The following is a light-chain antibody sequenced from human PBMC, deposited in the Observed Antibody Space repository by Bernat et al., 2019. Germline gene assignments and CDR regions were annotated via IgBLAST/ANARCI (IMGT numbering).Light chain of an antibody. CDR2: HAS. CDR3: QQYNNWPLT. CDR1: QSVNSN. V-gene: IGKV3-15*01. J-gene: IGKJ4*01. Sequence: EKVMTQSPATLSVSLGERATLSCRASQSVNSNLAWYQQKPGQGPRLLIYHASTRATGIPARFSGGGSGTEFTLTISRLQSEDFAIYYCQQYNNWPLTFGGGTKIEIK.